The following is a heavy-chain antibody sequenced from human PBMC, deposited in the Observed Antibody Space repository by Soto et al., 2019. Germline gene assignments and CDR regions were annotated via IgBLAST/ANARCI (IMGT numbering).Heavy chain of an antibody. CDR2: IRSKANSYAT. CDR1: GFTFSGPA. J-gene: IGHJ5*02. D-gene: IGHD2-15*01. V-gene: IGHV3-73*01. CDR3: TRLALSCSGGSCYLNNWYDP. Sequence: GGSLRLSCAASGFTFSGPAMHWVRQASGEGLEWVGRIRSKANSYATAYAASVKGRFTISRDDSKNTAYLQMNSLKTEDTAVYYCTRLALSCSGGSCYLNNWYDPWGQGTLVTVSS.